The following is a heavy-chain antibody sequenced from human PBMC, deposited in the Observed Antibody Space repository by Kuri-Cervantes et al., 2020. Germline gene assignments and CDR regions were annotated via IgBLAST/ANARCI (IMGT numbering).Heavy chain of an antibody. V-gene: IGHV3-7*03. Sequence: GGSLRLSCAASGFTFSSYWMSWVRQAPGKGLEWVANIKQDGSEKYYVDSVKGRFTISRDNAKNSLYLQMNSLRAEDTAVYYCAREPLYDYICGSYRYFDYWGQGTLVTVSS. CDR3: AREPLYDYICGSYRYFDY. D-gene: IGHD3-16*02. CDR2: IKQDGSEK. J-gene: IGHJ4*02. CDR1: GFTFSSYW.